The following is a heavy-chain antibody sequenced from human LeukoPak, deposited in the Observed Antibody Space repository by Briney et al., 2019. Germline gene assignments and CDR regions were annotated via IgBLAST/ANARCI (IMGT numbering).Heavy chain of an antibody. CDR1: GGSFSGYY. D-gene: IGHD2-2*01. CDR3: ARRVSTSSTSCLGICYYGMDV. V-gene: IGHV4-34*01. Sequence: SEALSLTCAVYGGSFSGYYWSWIREPPGKGPEWIGEINHSGSTNYNPSLESRVTISVDTSKNQFSLKLSSVTAADTAVYYCARRVSTSSTSCLGICYYGMDVWGQGTTVTVSS. CDR2: INHSGST. J-gene: IGHJ6*02.